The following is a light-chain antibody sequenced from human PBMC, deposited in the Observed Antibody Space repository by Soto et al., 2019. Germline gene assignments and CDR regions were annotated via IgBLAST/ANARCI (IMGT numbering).Light chain of an antibody. CDR3: QQRNSWLT. Sequence: EIVLTQSPATLSLSPGERAVLSCRASQGVGTYLAWYQQRPGQAPRLLIYGASNRATGIPARFSASGSGTAFTLNIGSLEPEEFAVYFWQQRNSWLTFGGGTKVVIK. CDR1: QGVGTY. V-gene: IGKV3-11*01. J-gene: IGKJ4*01. CDR2: GAS.